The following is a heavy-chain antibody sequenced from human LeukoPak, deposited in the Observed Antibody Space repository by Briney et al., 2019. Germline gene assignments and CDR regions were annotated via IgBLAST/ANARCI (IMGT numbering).Heavy chain of an antibody. V-gene: IGHV3-15*01. CDR3: TTGFCTTTACHWDDAFAV. D-gene: IGHD1-26*01. Sequence: PGGSLRLSCAVSRLTLKDAWMTWVRQAPGRGLEWVARTKARGGTADYAAPVKGRFTISRDDSNNVVSLQMSSLKSEDAAVYYCTTGFCTTTACHWDDAFAVWGQGTTVTVSS. J-gene: IGHJ3*01. CDR2: TKARGGTA. CDR1: RLTLKDAW.